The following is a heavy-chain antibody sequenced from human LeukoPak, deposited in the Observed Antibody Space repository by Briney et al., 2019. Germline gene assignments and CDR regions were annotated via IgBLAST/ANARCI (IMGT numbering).Heavy chain of an antibody. CDR1: GGSFSGYY. CDR2: INHSGST. D-gene: IGHD1/OR15-1a*01. Sequence: PSETLSLTCAVYGGSFSGYYWSWIRQPPGKGLEWIGEINHSGSTNYNPSLKSRVTISVDTSKNQFSRKLSSVPAADTAVYYCASCEQDVWGKGTTVTVSS. J-gene: IGHJ6*04. CDR3: ASCEQDV. V-gene: IGHV4-34*01.